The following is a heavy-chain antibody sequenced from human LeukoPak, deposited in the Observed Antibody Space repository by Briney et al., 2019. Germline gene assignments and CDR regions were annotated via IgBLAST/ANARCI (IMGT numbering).Heavy chain of an antibody. V-gene: IGHV3-23*01. CDR3: AKDPHPYGDSVGGYHFDY. Sequence: GGSLRLSCATSGFTFTDYAMNWVRQAPGKGLEWVSGISYGGDNTYYADSVKGRFTISRDNPRNTLNLALNSLRAEDTAVYYCAKDPHPYGDSVGGYHFDYWGQGTLVTVSS. J-gene: IGHJ4*02. CDR2: ISYGGDNT. D-gene: IGHD4-17*01. CDR1: GFTFTDYA.